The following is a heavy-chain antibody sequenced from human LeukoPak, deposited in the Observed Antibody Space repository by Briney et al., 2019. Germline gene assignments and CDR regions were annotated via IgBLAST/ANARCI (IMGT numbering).Heavy chain of an antibody. CDR3: ARSMRSGWSGYFQH. Sequence: GGSLRLSCAASGFTFSSYSMNWVRQAPGKGLEWVSYISSSSSTIYYADSVKGRFTISRDNAKNSLYLQMNSLRAEDTAVYYCARSMRSGWSGYFQHWGQGTLVTVSS. J-gene: IGHJ1*01. CDR1: GFTFSSYS. V-gene: IGHV3-48*04. CDR2: ISSSSSTI. D-gene: IGHD6-19*01.